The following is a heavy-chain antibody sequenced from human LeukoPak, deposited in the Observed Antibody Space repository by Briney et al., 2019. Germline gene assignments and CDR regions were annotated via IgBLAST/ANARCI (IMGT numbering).Heavy chain of an antibody. CDR2: FDPEDAET. V-gene: IGHV1-24*01. CDR3: ATAVFGATFDY. Sequence: ASVKVSCKFSGYNLTELYIHWVRQAPTKGLAWIGYFDPEDAETIYAQKFQGRVTMTEDTSTDAAYMDLSSLRSEDTAVYYCATAVFGATFDYWGQGTLVTVSS. CDR1: GYNLTELY. J-gene: IGHJ4*02. D-gene: IGHD3-10*02.